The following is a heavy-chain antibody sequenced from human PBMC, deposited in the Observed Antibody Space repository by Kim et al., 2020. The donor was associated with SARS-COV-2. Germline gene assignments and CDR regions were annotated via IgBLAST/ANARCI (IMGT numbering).Heavy chain of an antibody. V-gene: IGHV4-31*03. J-gene: IGHJ5*02. CDR1: GGSISSSGYY. Sequence: SETLSLTCTVSGGSISSSGYYWGWIRQHPGKGLEWIGYISHRGSTYYNPSLESRVTVSSDVSNNQFSLNLRSMTAADTAVYYCVRRTPVAGLFDRSGQGT. D-gene: IGHD6-19*01. CDR2: ISHRGST. CDR3: VRRTPVAGLFDR.